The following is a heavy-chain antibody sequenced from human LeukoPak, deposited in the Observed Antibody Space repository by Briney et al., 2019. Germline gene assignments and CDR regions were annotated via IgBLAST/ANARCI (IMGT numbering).Heavy chain of an antibody. Sequence: SEPLSLTCAVYGVSLRGYYWSWIRQPPGKGLEGIGEINHCGSSNHNPSLKSRATISVDPSKNQFSRKLSSVTAADTAVYYCARAYSNYVYYYMDVWGKGTTVTVSS. CDR2: INHCGSS. CDR1: GVSLRGYY. J-gene: IGHJ6*03. CDR3: ARAYSNYVYYYMDV. V-gene: IGHV4-34*04. D-gene: IGHD4-11*01.